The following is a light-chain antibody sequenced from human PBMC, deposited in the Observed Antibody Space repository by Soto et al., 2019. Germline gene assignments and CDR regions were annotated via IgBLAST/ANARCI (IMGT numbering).Light chain of an antibody. Sequence: DIQMTQSPSTLSASVGDRVTITCRASQSIGTWLAWYQQKPGKAPKLLIYKASSLESGVPSRFSGSGSGTEFTLTISSLQPDDFATYYCQQYNSVSLLTFGGGTKVEIK. V-gene: IGKV1-5*03. J-gene: IGKJ4*01. CDR1: QSIGTW. CDR2: KAS. CDR3: QQYNSVSLLT.